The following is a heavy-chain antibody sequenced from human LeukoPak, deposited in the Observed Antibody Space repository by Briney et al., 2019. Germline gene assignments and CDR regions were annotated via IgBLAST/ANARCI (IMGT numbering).Heavy chain of an antibody. CDR3: AKDRDSTSSRSTYFDS. Sequence: PGGSLRLSCAASGFTFSNYAMSWVRQAPGKGLEWVSGISGSGGGTYYADPVKGRLTISRDNSKNTLYLQMNTLRAEDTALYYCAKDRDSTSSRSTYFDSWGQGTLVSVSS. CDR1: GFTFSNYA. D-gene: IGHD1-1*01. CDR2: ISGSGGGT. V-gene: IGHV3-23*01. J-gene: IGHJ4*02.